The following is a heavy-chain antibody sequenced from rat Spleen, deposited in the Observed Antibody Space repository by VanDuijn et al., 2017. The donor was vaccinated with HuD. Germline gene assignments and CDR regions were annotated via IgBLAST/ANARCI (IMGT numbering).Heavy chain of an antibody. CDR2: ITYDGAST. CDR1: GFTFSDYY. V-gene: IGHV5-29*01. Sequence: EVQLAESGGGLVQPGRSLKLSCAVSGFTFSDYYMAWVRQAPTKGLEWVATITYDGASTYYRDSVKGRFTISRDNAKSTLYLQLDSLRSEDTATYYCARRFDFDYWGQGVMVTVSS. CDR3: ARRFDFDY. D-gene: IGHD4-3*01. J-gene: IGHJ2*01.